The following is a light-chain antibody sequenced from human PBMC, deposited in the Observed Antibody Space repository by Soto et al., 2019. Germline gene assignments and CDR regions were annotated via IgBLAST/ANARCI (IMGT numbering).Light chain of an antibody. V-gene: IGKV3-20*01. Sequence: EIVLTLSPGTLSLSPGERATLSCRASQSVGDNYLAWYQQKPGQAPRLLIYGASSRATGIPDRFTGSGSGTDFTLTISDLEPEDFAVYYCQQYGSSPYTFGQGTKLEIK. CDR3: QQYGSSPYT. CDR2: GAS. CDR1: QSVGDNY. J-gene: IGKJ2*01.